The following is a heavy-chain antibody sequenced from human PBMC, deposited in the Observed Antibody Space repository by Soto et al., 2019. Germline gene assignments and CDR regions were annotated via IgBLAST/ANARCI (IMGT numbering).Heavy chain of an antibody. V-gene: IGHV5-51*01. CDR1: GYSFTSYW. D-gene: IGHD6-6*01. CDR2: IYPGDSDT. Sequence: GESLKISCKGSGYSFTSYWIGWVRQMPGKGLEWMGIIYPGDSDTRYSPSFQRQVTISADKSISTAYLRGSRLKASDTAMYYCARQGGSSSSHYYYYYGMDIWGQGTTVTVSS. CDR3: ARQGGSSSSHYYYYYGMDI. J-gene: IGHJ6*02.